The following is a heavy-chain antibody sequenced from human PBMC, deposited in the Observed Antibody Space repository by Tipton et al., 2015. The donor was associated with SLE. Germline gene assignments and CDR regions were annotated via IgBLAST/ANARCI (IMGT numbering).Heavy chain of an antibody. CDR2: INHSGST. D-gene: IGHD2-15*01. Sequence: TLSLTCAVYGGSFSGYYWSWIRQPPGKGLEWIGEINHSGSTNYNPSLKSRVTISVDTSKNQFSLKLSSVTAADTAVYYCARGQVGGEVVVVVAATPQWLYYFDYWGQGTLVTVSS. CDR3: ARGQVGGEVVVVVAATPQWLYYFDY. V-gene: IGHV4-34*01. CDR1: GGSFSGYY. J-gene: IGHJ4*02.